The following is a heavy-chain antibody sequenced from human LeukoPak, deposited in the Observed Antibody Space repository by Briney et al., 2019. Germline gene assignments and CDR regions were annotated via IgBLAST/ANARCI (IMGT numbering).Heavy chain of an antibody. V-gene: IGHV4-31*03. J-gene: IGHJ4*02. CDR3: ARDQEDSGTDY. Sequence: SETLSLTCTVSGGAISSGDYYWSWIRQHPGKGLEWIGYIYYSGSTYYNPSLKSRVTISLDTSKNQFSLKLSSVTAADTAVYYCARDQEDSGTDYWGQGTLVTVSS. D-gene: IGHD3-10*01. CDR2: IYYSGST. CDR1: GGAISSGDYY.